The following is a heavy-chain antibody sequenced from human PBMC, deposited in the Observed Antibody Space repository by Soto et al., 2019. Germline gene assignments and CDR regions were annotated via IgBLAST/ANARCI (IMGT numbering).Heavy chain of an antibody. CDR1: GFIFSNYA. CDR2: IRGRGGST. Sequence: EEHLLESGGGVVQRGGSLRLSCAASGFIFSNYAMTWVRQAPGKGLEWVSRIRGRGGSTYYADSVKGRLTMSRDNSKNTLYLQMNSLSAEDTAIYYCARRAGGAVVWYYDLWGRGTLVTV. V-gene: IGHV3-23*01. D-gene: IGHD2-21*01. CDR3: ARRAGGAVVWYYDL. J-gene: IGHJ2*01.